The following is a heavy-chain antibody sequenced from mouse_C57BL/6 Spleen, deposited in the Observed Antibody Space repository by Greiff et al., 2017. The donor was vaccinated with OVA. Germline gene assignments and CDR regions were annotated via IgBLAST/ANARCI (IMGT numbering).Heavy chain of an antibody. CDR1: GFTFTDYY. J-gene: IGHJ4*01. V-gene: IGHV7-3*01. Sequence: DVKLVESGGGLVQPGGSLSLSCAASGFTFTDYYMSWVRQPPGKALEWLGFIRNKANGYTTEYSASVKGRFTISRDNSQSILYLQMNALRAEDSATYYCARIRDYPFAMDYWGQGTSVTVSS. CDR3: ARIRDYPFAMDY. D-gene: IGHD2-4*01. CDR2: IRNKANGYTT.